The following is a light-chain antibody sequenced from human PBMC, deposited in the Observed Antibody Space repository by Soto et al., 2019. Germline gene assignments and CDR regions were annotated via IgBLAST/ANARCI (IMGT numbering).Light chain of an antibody. CDR2: ETS. CDR3: QQTFSLPRT. CDR1: QNVRSY. Sequence: DTQMTQSPSSLSASVGDRVTITCRASQNVRSYVNWYQQKPGKAPNVLIYETSTLQDGVPSRFSVDGYGTDFTLSISSLHPEDFATYYCQQTFSLPRTFGQGTKVDIK. J-gene: IGKJ2*02. V-gene: IGKV1-39*01.